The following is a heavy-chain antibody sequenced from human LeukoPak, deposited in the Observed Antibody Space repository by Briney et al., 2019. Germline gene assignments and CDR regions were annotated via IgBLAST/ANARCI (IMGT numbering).Heavy chain of an antibody. D-gene: IGHD2-2*01. V-gene: IGHV4-39*01. CDR1: GGSISSSPYY. Sequence: PSETLSLTCTVSGGSISSSPYYWGWIRHPPGKGLEWIGTIYYRGSTYSNPSLNSRGTISLDTSKNQFSLRLRSVTAADTALYYGARHYLSDGILSTFDPWGQGTLVTVSS. CDR3: ARHYLSDGILSTFDP. CDR2: IYYRGST. J-gene: IGHJ5*02.